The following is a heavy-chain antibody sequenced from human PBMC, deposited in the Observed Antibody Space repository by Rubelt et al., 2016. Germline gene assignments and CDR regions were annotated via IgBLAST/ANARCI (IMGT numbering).Heavy chain of an antibody. CDR3: ARSSGYDYVYDY. CDR2: INHGGST. Sequence: QVQLQQWGAGLLKPSETLSLTCAVYGGSFSGFYWTWIRQPPGKGLEWIGEINHGGSTNHNPSLKSRVTIAVDTSKNQISLKVRSVTAADTAIYYCARSSGYDYVYDYWGQGTLVTVSS. V-gene: IGHV4-34*01. J-gene: IGHJ4*02. CDR1: GGSFSGFY. D-gene: IGHD5-12*01.